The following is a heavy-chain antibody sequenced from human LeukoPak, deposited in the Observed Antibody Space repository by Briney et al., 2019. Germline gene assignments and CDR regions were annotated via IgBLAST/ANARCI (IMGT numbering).Heavy chain of an antibody. CDR2: INGDGRGT. CDR3: ATVVTDTPVDY. Sequence: QPGGSLRLSCAASGVTVSNDWMHWGRHAPGKGLVWGSRINGDGRGTHYADSVQGRFTISRDNAKNTVYLQMNRLRAEDTAVYYCATVVTDTPVDYWGQGTLVTVSS. V-gene: IGHV3-74*01. CDR1: GVTVSNDW. D-gene: IGHD2-15*01. J-gene: IGHJ4*02.